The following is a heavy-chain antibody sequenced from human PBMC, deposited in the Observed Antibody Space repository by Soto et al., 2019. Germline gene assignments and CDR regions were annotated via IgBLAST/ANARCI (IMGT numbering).Heavy chain of an antibody. D-gene: IGHD3-10*01. J-gene: IGHJ5*02. CDR2: INHSGST. Sequence: SETLSLTCAVYGGSFSGYYGSWIRQPPGKGLEWIGEINHSGSTNYNPSLKSRVTISVDTSKNQFSLKLSSVTAADTAVYYCARGLFTMVRGVIIQSFDPWGQGTLVTVSS. V-gene: IGHV4-34*01. CDR1: GGSFSGYY. CDR3: ARGLFTMVRGVIIQSFDP.